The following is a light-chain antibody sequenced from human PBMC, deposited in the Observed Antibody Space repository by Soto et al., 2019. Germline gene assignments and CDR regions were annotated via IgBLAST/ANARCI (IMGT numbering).Light chain of an antibody. CDR1: KLGDKY. CDR3: QAWDSTTDVV. Sequence: SYELTQPPSVSVSPGQTASITCSGDKLGDKYACWYQQKPGQSPVLVIYQDTNRPSGIPERFSGSNSGNTATLTISGTQPMDEADYYCQAWDSTTDVVFGGGTKVTVL. V-gene: IGLV3-1*01. CDR2: QDT. J-gene: IGLJ2*01.